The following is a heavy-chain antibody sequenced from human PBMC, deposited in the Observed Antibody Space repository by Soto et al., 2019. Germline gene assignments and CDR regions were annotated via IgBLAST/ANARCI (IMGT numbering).Heavy chain of an antibody. CDR1: GFTFSSYW. J-gene: IGHJ4*02. CDR3: ARDYYGSGSYYRDY. Sequence: PGGSLRLSCAASGFTFSSYWMSWVRQAPGKGLEWVANIKQDGSEKYYVDSVKGRFTISRDNAKNSLYLQMNSLRAEDTAVYYCARDYYGSGSYYRDYWGQGTLVTVSS. V-gene: IGHV3-7*01. D-gene: IGHD3-10*01. CDR2: IKQDGSEK.